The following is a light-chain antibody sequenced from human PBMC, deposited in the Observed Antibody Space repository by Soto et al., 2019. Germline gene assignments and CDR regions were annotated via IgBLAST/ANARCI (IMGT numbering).Light chain of an antibody. CDR2: AAY. Sequence: EIVLTQSPGTLSLSPGERATLSCGASRSLASSYLGWYQQKPGQAPRLLIYAAYIRATGIPDRFSGSGSGTEFTLTISRLEPEDSAVYYCQQDGSSPPYTFGQGSKLEIK. CDR1: RSLASSY. V-gene: IGKV3-20*01. J-gene: IGKJ2*01. CDR3: QQDGSSPPYT.